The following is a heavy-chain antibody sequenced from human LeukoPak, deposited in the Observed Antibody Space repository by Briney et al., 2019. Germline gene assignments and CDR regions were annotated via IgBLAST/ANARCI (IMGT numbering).Heavy chain of an antibody. CDR3: AREEWATVALRMWYFDL. D-gene: IGHD3-3*01. Sequence: SETLSLTCTVSGDSIIGYHWSWIRQPAGEGLAWIGRVSTSVTATYNSSLRSPVTISLATSGKQISLQLTSVTAADTARYYCAREEWATVALRMWYFDLWGRGTLVVVSS. J-gene: IGHJ2*01. V-gene: IGHV4-4*07. CDR1: GDSIIGYH. CDR2: VSTSVTA.